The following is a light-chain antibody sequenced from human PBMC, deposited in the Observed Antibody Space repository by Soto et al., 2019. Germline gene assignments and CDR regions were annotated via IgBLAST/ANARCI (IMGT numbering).Light chain of an antibody. CDR3: QSYDSDNQV. J-gene: IGLJ3*02. CDR1: SGSIASNY. Sequence: NFMLTQPHSVSESPGKTVTISCTRSSGSIASNYVQWYQQRPGSSPTTVIYEDNQRPSGVPDRFSGSIDSSSNSASLTISGLTTEDEADYYCQSYDSDNQVFGGGTKLPS. CDR2: EDN. V-gene: IGLV6-57*01.